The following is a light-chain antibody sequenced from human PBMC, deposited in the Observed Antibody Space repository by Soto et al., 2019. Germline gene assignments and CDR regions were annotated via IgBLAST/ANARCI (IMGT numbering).Light chain of an antibody. Sequence: DIQMTQSPSTLSASVGDRVTITCRASQYIHNYLAWYQQKPGEAPKLLIYEAANLESGVPSRFSGCGTVTEFTLTISSLQPDDFATYYCQQSNNYPWTFGQGTRVEI. CDR2: EAA. V-gene: IGKV1-5*03. CDR3: QQSNNYPWT. CDR1: QYIHNY. J-gene: IGKJ1*01.